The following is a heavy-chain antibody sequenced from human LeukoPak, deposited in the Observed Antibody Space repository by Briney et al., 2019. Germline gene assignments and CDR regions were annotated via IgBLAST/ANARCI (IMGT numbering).Heavy chain of an antibody. CDR2: IYYSGST. J-gene: IGHJ3*02. CDR1: GHSISSYY. V-gene: IGHV4-59*01. Sequence: SETLSLTGTVSGHSISSYYWSWIRQPPGKGLEWIGYIYYSGSTNCNPSLKSRVTISVDTSKNQFSLRLSSVTAADTAIYYCARGYGRDPSVAFDIWGQGTMVTVSS. CDR3: ARGYGRDPSVAFDI. D-gene: IGHD5-24*01.